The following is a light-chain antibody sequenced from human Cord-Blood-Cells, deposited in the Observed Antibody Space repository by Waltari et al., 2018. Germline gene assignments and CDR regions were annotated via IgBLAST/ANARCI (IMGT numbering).Light chain of an antibody. J-gene: IGLJ2*01. V-gene: IGLV1-40*01. CDR2: GNS. CDR1: SSNIGAGYD. CDR3: QSYDSSLSGHVV. Sequence: QSVLTQPPSVSGAPGQRVTISCTGSSSNIGAGYDVNWYQQLPGTAPNLLIYGNSNRPSGVPDRFSGSKSGTSASLAITGLQAEDEADYYCQSYDSSLSGHVVFGGGTKLTVL.